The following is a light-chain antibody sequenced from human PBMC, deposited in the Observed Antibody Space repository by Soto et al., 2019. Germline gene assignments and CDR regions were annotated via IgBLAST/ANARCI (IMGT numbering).Light chain of an antibody. CDR3: LQHSDYPFT. J-gene: IGKJ2*01. CDR2: SAS. Sequence: DIQMTQSPSSLSASVGDRVTITCRASRGIRDALGWYQQKAGKVPKRLIYSASSLQRGVPSRFSGSGSETEFTLTISSLQPEDFATYDCLQHSDYPFTFGQGTRLE. CDR1: RGIRDA. V-gene: IGKV1-17*01.